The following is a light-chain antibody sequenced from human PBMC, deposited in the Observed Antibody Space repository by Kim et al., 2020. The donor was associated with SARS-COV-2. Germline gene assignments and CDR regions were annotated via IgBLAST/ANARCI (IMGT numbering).Light chain of an antibody. CDR2: GAT. J-gene: IGKJ1*01. CDR3: LQHNSYPRT. Sequence: ASVGDRVTITCRASQGITNDLGWYLQKPGKAPKRLIYGATSLQNGVPSRFSGSGYGTEFTLTISNLQPEDFATYYCLQHNSYPRTFGQGTKVEIK. V-gene: IGKV1-17*02. CDR1: QGITND.